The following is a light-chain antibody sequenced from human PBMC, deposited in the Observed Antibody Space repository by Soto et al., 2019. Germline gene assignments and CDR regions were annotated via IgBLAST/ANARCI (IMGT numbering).Light chain of an antibody. Sequence: EIVLTQSPGTLSLSPGERATLSCRASQSINSRYLAWYQQKPGQAPRLLIYGASSRATGIPDRFSGSGSGTDFSLTISRLEPEDFAVYCCQQFGSSPGFTFGPGTKVDIK. CDR2: GAS. J-gene: IGKJ3*01. V-gene: IGKV3-20*01. CDR1: QSINSRY. CDR3: QQFGSSPGFT.